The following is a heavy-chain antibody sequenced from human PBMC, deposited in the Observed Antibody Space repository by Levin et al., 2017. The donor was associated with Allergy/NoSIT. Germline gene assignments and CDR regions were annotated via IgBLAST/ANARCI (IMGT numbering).Heavy chain of an antibody. V-gene: IGHV3-30-3*01. CDR2: ISSDGSNK. Sequence: GESLKISCAASGFTFSTYSIHWVRQAPGKGLEWVAIISSDGSNKYYADSVKGRFTLSRDNSKNTLYLQMNSLRPEDTAMYYCARERKVATKWGDFDSWGQGTLLTVSS. D-gene: IGHD5-12*01. J-gene: IGHJ4*02. CDR1: GFTFSTYS. CDR3: ARERKVATKWGDFDS.